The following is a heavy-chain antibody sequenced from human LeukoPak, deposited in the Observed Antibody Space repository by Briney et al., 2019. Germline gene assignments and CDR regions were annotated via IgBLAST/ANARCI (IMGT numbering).Heavy chain of an antibody. V-gene: IGHV3-23*01. D-gene: IGHD2-8*01. CDR3: ARDRYAIDY. CDR1: GFTFSSYG. CDR2: ISGSGGAT. Sequence: PGGSLRLSCAASGFTFSSYGMNWVRQAPGKGLEWVSGISGSGGATYYADSVKGRFTISRDNSKNSLSLQVSSLRAEDTAVYYCARDRYAIDYWGQGTLVTVSS. J-gene: IGHJ4*02.